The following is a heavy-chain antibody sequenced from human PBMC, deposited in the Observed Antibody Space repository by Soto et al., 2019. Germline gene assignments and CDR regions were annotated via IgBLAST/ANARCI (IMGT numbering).Heavy chain of an antibody. CDR3: AATLDWGSYDFGGYPS. Sequence: SVKVSCKGSGFTFSRSAVQRVRQARGQGLEWIGWIVAGSGKTDYAQNFQERVTITTDMSTSTAYMELSSLNSDDTAVYYCAATLDWGSYDFGGYPSWGQGTLVTVSS. J-gene: IGHJ4*02. CDR2: IVAGSGKT. D-gene: IGHD3-22*01. CDR1: GFTFSRSA. V-gene: IGHV1-58*01.